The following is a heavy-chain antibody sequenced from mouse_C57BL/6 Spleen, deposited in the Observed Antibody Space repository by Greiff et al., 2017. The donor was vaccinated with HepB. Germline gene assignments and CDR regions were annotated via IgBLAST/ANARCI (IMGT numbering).Heavy chain of an antibody. V-gene: IGHV5-4*01. CDR2: ISDGGSYT. CDR3: ARDPPYYYGSSYGDD. J-gene: IGHJ2*01. CDR1: GFTFSSYA. Sequence: DVQLVESGGGLVKPGGSLKLSCAASGFTFSSYAMSWVRQTPEKRLEWVATISDGGSYTYYPDNVKGRFTISRDNAKNNLYLQMSHLKSEDTAMYYCARDPPYYYGSSYGDDWGQGTTLTVSS. D-gene: IGHD1-1*01.